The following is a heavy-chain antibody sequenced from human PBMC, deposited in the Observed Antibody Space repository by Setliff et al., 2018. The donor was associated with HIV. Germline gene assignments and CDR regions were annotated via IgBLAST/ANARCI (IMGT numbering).Heavy chain of an antibody. Sequence: PSETLSLTCAVYGGSFPAYYWSWIRQPPGKGLEWIGYIYYSGTTYYNPSLKSRVTISVDTSKNQFSLKLSSVTAADTAVYYCASFFWECSDNLCHRSFQFWDQGALVTVSS. CDR2: IYYSGTT. V-gene: IGHV4-34*01. D-gene: IGHD3-10*01. CDR3: ASFFWECSDNLCHRSFQF. J-gene: IGHJ1*01. CDR1: GGSFPAYY.